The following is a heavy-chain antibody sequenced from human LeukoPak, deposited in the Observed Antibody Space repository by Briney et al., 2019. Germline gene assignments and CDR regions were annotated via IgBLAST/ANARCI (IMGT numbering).Heavy chain of an antibody. CDR3: ARNCTSRAGISNWFDP. Sequence: SETLSLTCGVSGYSLTSDCYWGWIRQPPGKGLEWIGSIYHSGSTYYKPSLRSRVTISGDTSKNQFSLKLNSVTAADTAVYYCARNCTSRAGISNWFDPWGQGTLVTVSS. D-gene: IGHD6-19*01. CDR1: GYSLTSDCY. CDR2: IYHSGST. V-gene: IGHV4-38-2*01. J-gene: IGHJ5*02.